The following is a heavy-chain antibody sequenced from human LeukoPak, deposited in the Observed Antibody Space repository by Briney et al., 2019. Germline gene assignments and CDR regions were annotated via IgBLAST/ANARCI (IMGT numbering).Heavy chain of an antibody. CDR2: ISGSGGST. CDR1: GFTIGDYG. Sequence: GRSLRLSCAASGFTIGDYGMHWVRQTPAKGLEWVSAISGSGGSTYYADSVKGRFTISRDNSKNTLYLQMNSLRAEDTAVYYCAKDLAAEYYYGMDVWGQGTTVTVSS. D-gene: IGHD2-15*01. V-gene: IGHV3-23*01. J-gene: IGHJ6*02. CDR3: AKDLAAEYYYGMDV.